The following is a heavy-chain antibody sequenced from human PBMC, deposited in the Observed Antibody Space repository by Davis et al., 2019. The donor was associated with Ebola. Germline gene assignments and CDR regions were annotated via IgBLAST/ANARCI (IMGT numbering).Heavy chain of an antibody. Sequence: GESLKISCKGSGYSFTSCWISWVRQMPGKGLEWLGRIDPSDSYTNYSPSFQGHVTISADKSISTAYLQWSSLKASDTAMYYCARPRNIVLMVYADYGMDVWGQGTTVTVSS. D-gene: IGHD2-8*01. CDR3: ARPRNIVLMVYADYGMDV. CDR1: GYSFTSCW. CDR2: IDPSDSYT. V-gene: IGHV5-10-1*01. J-gene: IGHJ6*02.